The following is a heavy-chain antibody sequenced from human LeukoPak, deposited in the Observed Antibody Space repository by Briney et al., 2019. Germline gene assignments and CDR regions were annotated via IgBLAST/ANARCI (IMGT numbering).Heavy chain of an antibody. Sequence: SETLSLTCTASGGSISSYYWSWIRQPPGKGLEWIGYIYYSGSTHYNPSLKSRVTISVDTSKNQFSLKLSSVTAADTAVYYCARVPQDSGGAYWGQGTLVTVSS. D-gene: IGHD2-15*01. V-gene: IGHV4-59*08. CDR1: GGSISSYY. J-gene: IGHJ4*02. CDR2: IYYSGST. CDR3: ARVPQDSGGAY.